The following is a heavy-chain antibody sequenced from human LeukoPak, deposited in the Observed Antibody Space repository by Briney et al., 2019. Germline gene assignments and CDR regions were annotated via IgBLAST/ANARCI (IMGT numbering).Heavy chain of an antibody. CDR3: ARDQGSLTRSWYTGY. D-gene: IGHD6-13*01. V-gene: IGHV1-2*06. Sequence: GASVKVSCKPSGYTFTVYYMHWVRPAPGQGVEWMGRINPYSGDTNFAQKFQGRVTMTRDTSITTAYMDLSSLTPDDTAVYFCARDQGSLTRSWYTGYWGQGTQVTVSS. CDR2: INPYSGDT. CDR1: GYTFTVYY. J-gene: IGHJ4*02.